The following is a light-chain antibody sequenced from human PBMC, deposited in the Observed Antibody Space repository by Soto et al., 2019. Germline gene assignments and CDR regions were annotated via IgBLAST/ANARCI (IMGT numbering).Light chain of an antibody. Sequence: QSALTQPASVSGSPGQSITFSCTGTSSDIGGYNYVSWYQQHPGKAPKLMIYEVSNRPSGVSDRFSGSKSGNTASLTISGLQADDEADYYCTSYTSSTANDLFGTGTKLTVL. J-gene: IGLJ1*01. CDR1: SSDIGGYNY. CDR3: TSYTSSTANDL. CDR2: EVS. V-gene: IGLV2-14*01.